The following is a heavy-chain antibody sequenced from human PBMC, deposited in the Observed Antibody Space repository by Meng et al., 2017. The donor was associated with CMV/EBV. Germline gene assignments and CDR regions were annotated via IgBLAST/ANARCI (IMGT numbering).Heavy chain of an antibody. Sequence: GGSLRLSCAASGFTFSSYSMNWVRQAPGKGLEWVSYISSSSTIYYADSVKGRFTISRDNAKNSLYLQMNSLRVEDTAVYYCARDDYDFWSGYYYGYYYYYGMDVWGQGTTVTVSS. CDR3: ARDDYDFWSGYYYGYYYYYGMDV. CDR2: ISSSSTI. CDR1: GFTFSSYS. J-gene: IGHJ6*02. V-gene: IGHV3-48*04. D-gene: IGHD3-3*01.